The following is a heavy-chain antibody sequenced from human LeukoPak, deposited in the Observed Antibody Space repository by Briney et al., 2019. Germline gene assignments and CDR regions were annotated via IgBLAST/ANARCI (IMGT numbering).Heavy chain of an antibody. V-gene: IGHV3-9*03. CDR2: ISWTGNII. Sequence: PGRSLRLSCAASGFTFDDYAMHWVRQAPGKGLEWVSGISWTGNIIGYAGSVKGRFTISRDNAKNSLYLQMNSLRTEDMALYYFSKSRAPILCGNGCQDAFYIRGQGTMVTGSS. CDR3: SKSRAPILCGNGCQDAFYI. J-gene: IGHJ3*02. D-gene: IGHD2-21*01. CDR1: GFTFDDYA.